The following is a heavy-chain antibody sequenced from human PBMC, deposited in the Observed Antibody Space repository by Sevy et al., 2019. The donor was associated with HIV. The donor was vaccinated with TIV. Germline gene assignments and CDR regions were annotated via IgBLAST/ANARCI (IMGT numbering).Heavy chain of an antibody. V-gene: IGHV4-61*01. Sequence: QSQTLSLTCSVSGASVSSPNDYWSWIRQPPGKGLEWIGYVFYFGNTNYNPSLKSRATISLDTSKKHFSLKLTSVTAADTAIYYCARDQYYDILTGLYAMDVWGQGTTVTVSS. CDR2: VFYFGNT. CDR1: GASVSSPNDY. J-gene: IGHJ6*02. CDR3: ARDQYYDILTGLYAMDV. D-gene: IGHD3-9*01.